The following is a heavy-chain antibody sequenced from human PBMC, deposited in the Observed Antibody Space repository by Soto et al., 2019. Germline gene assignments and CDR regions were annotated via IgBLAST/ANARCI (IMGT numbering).Heavy chain of an antibody. D-gene: IGHD6-19*01. CDR3: AKDPGAMGSGVDY. CDR1: GFTFDDYA. Sequence: EVQLVESGGGLVQPGRSLRLSCAASGFTFDDYAMHWVQQAPGKGLEWVSGISWNSGSIGYADSVKGRFTISRDNAKNSLYLQMNSLRAEDTALYYCAKDPGAMGSGVDYWGQGTLVTVSS. V-gene: IGHV3-9*01. CDR2: ISWNSGSI. J-gene: IGHJ4*02.